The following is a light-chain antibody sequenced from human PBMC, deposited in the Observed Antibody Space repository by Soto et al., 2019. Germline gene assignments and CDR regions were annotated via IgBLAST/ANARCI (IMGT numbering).Light chain of an antibody. CDR3: QRYNSYS. CDR2: AAL. CDR1: QDIGGR. J-gene: IGKJ1*01. Sequence: IPRSPSSVPASVGDRVTIICRASQDIGGRLAWFQQKPGKAHQYLMQAALILQSGVPSRFIGSGSGTEFTLTIRSLQADAFATYYSQRYNSYSFGQGTKVDI. V-gene: IGKV1D-16*01.